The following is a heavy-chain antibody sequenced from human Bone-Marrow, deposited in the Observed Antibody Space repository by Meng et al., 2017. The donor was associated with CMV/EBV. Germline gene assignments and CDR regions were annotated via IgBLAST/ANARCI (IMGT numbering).Heavy chain of an antibody. J-gene: IGHJ4*02. CDR1: GFTFSSYG. D-gene: IGHD3-3*01. V-gene: IGHV3-30*02. CDR2: IRYDGSNK. CDR3: AKGAIFGRGDY. Sequence: GESLKISCAASGFTFSSYGMHWVRQAPGKGLEWVAFIRYDGSNKYYADSVKGRFTISRDNSKNTLYLQMNSLRAEDTAVYYCAKGAIFGRGDYWGQGRLVTFSS.